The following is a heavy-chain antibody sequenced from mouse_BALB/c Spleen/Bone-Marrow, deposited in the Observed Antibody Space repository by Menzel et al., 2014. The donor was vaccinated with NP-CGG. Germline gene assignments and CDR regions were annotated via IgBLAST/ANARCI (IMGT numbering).Heavy chain of an antibody. Sequence: QVQLKESGPELVKPGASVKISCKASGYAFSSSWMNWVKQRPGQGLEWIGRIYSGDGDTNYNGKFKGKATLTADKSSSTAYMQLSSLTSVDSAVYFCARTYYPYFDYWGQGTTLTVSS. CDR3: ARTYYPYFDY. CDR2: IYSGDGDT. CDR1: GYAFSSSW. V-gene: IGHV1-82*01. D-gene: IGHD1-1*01. J-gene: IGHJ2*01.